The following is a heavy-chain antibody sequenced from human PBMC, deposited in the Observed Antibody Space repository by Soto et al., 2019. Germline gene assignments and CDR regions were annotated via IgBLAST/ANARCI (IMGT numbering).Heavy chain of an antibody. CDR1: GYIFTNFG. Sequence: QVQLKQSGPEVRKPGASVRVSCKASGYIFTNFGISWVRQAPGQGLEWMGWISGYTDNTHYAQKLQGRVSMTTDTSTGTAYMDRRSLRSDDTAIYYCVRDSSSWFYYYSGMDVWGQGTTVTVSS. D-gene: IGHD6-13*01. CDR3: VRDSSSWFYYYSGMDV. CDR2: ISGYTDNT. J-gene: IGHJ6*02. V-gene: IGHV1-18*01.